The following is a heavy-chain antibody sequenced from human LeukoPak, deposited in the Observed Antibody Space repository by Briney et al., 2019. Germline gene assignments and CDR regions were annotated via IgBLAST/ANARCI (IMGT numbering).Heavy chain of an antibody. Sequence: GGSLRLSCAASGFTFSSYSMNWVRQAPGKGLEWVSSYSTSSSQIYSADSVKGRFTISRDNAKNSLYLQMNSLRAEDTAVYYCTRSDAFDIWGQGTMVTVSS. V-gene: IGHV3-21*01. CDR3: TRSDAFDI. CDR2: YSTSSSQI. J-gene: IGHJ3*02. CDR1: GFTFSSYS.